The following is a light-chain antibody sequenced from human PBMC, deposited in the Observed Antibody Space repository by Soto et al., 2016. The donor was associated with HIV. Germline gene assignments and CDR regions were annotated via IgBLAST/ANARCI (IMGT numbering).Light chain of an antibody. CDR1: QSLLHSSGYNY. V-gene: IGKV2-28*01. CDR2: LGS. Sequence: DIVMTQSPLSLPVTPGEPASISCRSSQSLLHSSGYNYLDWYLQKPGQSPRLLIYLGSNRASGSLTGSVAVDQAQILHLKISRVEAEDVGVYYCMQALQSPRTFGQGTKVE. CDR3: MQALQSPRT. J-gene: IGKJ1*01.